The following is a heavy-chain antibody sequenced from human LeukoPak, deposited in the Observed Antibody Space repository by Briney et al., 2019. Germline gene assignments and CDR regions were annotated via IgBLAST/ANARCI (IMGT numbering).Heavy chain of an antibody. Sequence: GGSLRLSCAASGFSFSNYGMNWVRQPPGKGLEWVAVISYDGSNKYYADSVKGRFTISRVNSKNTLYLQMNSLRAEDTAVYYCARDYYGSGSYPAPYYWGQGTLVTVSS. J-gene: IGHJ4*02. D-gene: IGHD3-10*01. CDR2: ISYDGSNK. CDR1: GFSFSNYG. V-gene: IGHV3-30*03. CDR3: ARDYYGSGSYPAPYY.